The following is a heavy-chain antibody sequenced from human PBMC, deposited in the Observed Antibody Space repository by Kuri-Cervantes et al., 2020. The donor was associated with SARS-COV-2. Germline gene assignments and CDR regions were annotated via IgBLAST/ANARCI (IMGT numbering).Heavy chain of an antibody. J-gene: IGHJ6*02. CDR2: IYSGGST. Sequence: GGSLRLSCAASGFTVSSNYMSWVRQAPGKGLEWVSVIYSGGSTYYEDSVKGRFTISRDNSKNTLYLQMNSLRAEDTAVYYCARGGSNYYGMDVWGQGTTVTVSS. CDR1: GFTVSSNY. D-gene: IGHD4-11*01. CDR3: ARGGSNYYGMDV. V-gene: IGHV3-66*01.